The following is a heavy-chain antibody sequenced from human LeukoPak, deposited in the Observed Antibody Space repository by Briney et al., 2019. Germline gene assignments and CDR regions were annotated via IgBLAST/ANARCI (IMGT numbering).Heavy chain of an antibody. J-gene: IGHJ6*03. CDR3: ACPPWDYDFPGFAWDMNV. CDR2: ISYDGSNK. D-gene: IGHD3-3*01. V-gene: IGHV3-30*04. Sequence: GGSLRLSCAASGFIFSRYAMHWVRQAPGMGLEWVALISYDGSNKYYADSVKGRFTTSRDDSKNSLYLQMNSLRAEDTAVYYCACPPWDYDFPGFAWDMNVWGKGTTVTVSS. CDR1: GFIFSRYA.